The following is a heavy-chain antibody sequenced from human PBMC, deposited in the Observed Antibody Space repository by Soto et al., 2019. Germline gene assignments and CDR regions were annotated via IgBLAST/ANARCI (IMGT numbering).Heavy chain of an antibody. V-gene: IGHV3-73*01. CDR2: IRSKANSYAT. CDR1: GFTFSCSA. CDR3: TRSTVTKSYYYYGMDV. J-gene: IGHJ6*02. D-gene: IGHD4-17*01. Sequence: PGGSLRLSCAASGFTFSCSAMHWVRQSSGKGLEWVGRIRSKANSYATAYAASVKGRFTISRDDSKNTAYLQMNSLKTEDTAVYYCTRSTVTKSYYYYGMDVWGQGTTVTVSS.